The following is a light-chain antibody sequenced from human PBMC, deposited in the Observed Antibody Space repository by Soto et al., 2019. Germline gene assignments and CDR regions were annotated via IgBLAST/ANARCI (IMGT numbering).Light chain of an antibody. CDR3: QQRNNWPRIT. J-gene: IGKJ5*01. Sequence: EIVLTQFPATLSLFPGEPATLSCRASQTVGTYFAWYQQKPGQAPRLLISDASHRATGVPTRFSGSGSGTDFTLTISSLAPEDFAVYFCQQRNNWPRITFGQGTRLEIK. CDR1: QTVGTY. CDR2: DAS. V-gene: IGKV3-11*01.